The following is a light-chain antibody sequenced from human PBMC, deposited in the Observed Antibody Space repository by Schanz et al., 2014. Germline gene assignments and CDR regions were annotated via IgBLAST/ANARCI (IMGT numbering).Light chain of an antibody. CDR3: QQYYNTPFT. V-gene: IGKV4-1*01. Sequence: DIVMTQSPDSLAVSLGERATINCKSSQSVLYTSDNKNYLAWYQHKPGQPPKLLISWASTRESGVPDRFSGSGSGTDFTLTISSLQAEDVAVYYCQQYYNTPFTFGPGTKVDIK. J-gene: IGKJ3*01. CDR2: WAS. CDR1: QSVLYTSDNKNY.